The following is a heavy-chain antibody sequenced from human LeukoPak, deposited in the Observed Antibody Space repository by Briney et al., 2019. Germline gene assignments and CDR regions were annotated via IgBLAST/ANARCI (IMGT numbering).Heavy chain of an antibody. CDR1: GGTFSSYA. CDR2: IIPIFGTA. CDR3: ARDLGGGAAGSY. J-gene: IGHJ4*02. V-gene: IGHV1-69*13. D-gene: IGHD6-13*01. Sequence: SVKVSCKASGGTFSSYAISWVRQATGQGLEWMGGIIPIFGTAKYAQKFQGRVTITADESTSTAYMELSSLRSEDTAVYYCARDLGGGAAGSYWGQGTLVTVSS.